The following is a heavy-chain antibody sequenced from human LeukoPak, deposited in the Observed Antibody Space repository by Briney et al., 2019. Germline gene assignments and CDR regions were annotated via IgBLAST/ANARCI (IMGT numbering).Heavy chain of an antibody. CDR3: ARHSIVGQWLVPFDY. D-gene: IGHD6-19*01. Sequence: SETLSLTCTVSGGSISSYYWSWIRQPPGKGLEWIGYIYYSGSTNYNPSLKSRVTISVDTSKNQFSLKLSSVTAADAAVYYCARHSIVGQWLVPFDYWGQGTLVTVSS. CDR1: GGSISSYY. J-gene: IGHJ4*02. CDR2: IYYSGST. V-gene: IGHV4-59*08.